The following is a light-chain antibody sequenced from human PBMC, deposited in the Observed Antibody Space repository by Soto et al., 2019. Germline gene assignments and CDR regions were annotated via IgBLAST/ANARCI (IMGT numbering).Light chain of an antibody. CDR1: QNISSY. Sequence: IVLTQSPATLSLSPGERATLSCRASQNISSYLIWYQQRPGQAPRLLIYDTSTRATGVPTRFSGSRSGAEFTLTINSLQSEDFAVYYCQPYNNWPLTFGGGTKVDIK. CDR3: QPYNNWPLT. J-gene: IGKJ4*01. V-gene: IGKV3-15*01. CDR2: DTS.